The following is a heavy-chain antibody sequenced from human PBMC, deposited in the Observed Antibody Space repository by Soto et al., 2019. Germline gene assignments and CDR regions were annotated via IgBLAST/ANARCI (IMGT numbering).Heavy chain of an antibody. CDR3: ARDGGEWLQRYYYYGMDV. J-gene: IGHJ6*02. V-gene: IGHV4-31*03. CDR2: IYYSGST. Sequence: QVQLQESGPGLVKPSQTLSLTCTVSGGSISSGGYYWSWIRQHPGKVLEWHGYIYYSGSTFYNPSLKSRVTISVDTSKNQFSLKLSSVTAADTAVYYCARDGGEWLQRYYYYGMDVWGQGTTVTVSS. D-gene: IGHD5-12*01. CDR1: GGSISSGGYY.